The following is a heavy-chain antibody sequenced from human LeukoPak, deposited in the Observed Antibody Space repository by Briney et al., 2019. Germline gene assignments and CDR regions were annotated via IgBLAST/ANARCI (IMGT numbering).Heavy chain of an antibody. CDR3: AKDRQSSYRSGSYYAIDY. V-gene: IGHV3-23*01. J-gene: IGHJ4*02. D-gene: IGHD3-10*01. Sequence: GGSLRLSCAASGFTFSSYAMSWVRQAPGEGLEWVSAISGSGDSTYYADSVKGRFTISRDNSKNTLYLQMNTLRAEDTAVYYCAKDRQSSYRSGSYYAIDYWGQGTLVTVSS. CDR1: GFTFSSYA. CDR2: ISGSGDST.